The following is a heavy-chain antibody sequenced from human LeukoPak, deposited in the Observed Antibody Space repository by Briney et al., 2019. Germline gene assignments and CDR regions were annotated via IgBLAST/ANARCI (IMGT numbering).Heavy chain of an antibody. CDR1: GFTFSTYA. V-gene: IGHV3-23*01. CDR3: AASSGWYAPFDY. J-gene: IGHJ4*02. Sequence: GGSLRLSCSASGFTFSTYAMRWVRQAPGKGLECISTISGNGGSTYYADSVKGRFTISRDNSKNTLYRQMNSLRAEDTAVYYCAASSGWYAPFDYWGQGTLVTVSS. CDR2: ISGNGGST. D-gene: IGHD6-19*01.